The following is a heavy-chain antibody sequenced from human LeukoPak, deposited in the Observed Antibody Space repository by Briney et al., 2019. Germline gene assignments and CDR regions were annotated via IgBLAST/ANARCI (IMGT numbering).Heavy chain of an antibody. V-gene: IGHV4-39*07. CDR3: AGSLPTMP. CDR1: GGSISSSSYY. CDR2: IYYSGST. Sequence: PSETLSLTCTVSGGSISSSSYYWGWIRQPPGKGLEWIGSIYYSGSTYYNPSLKSRVTISVDTSKNQFSLKLSSVTAADTAVYYCAGSLPTMPWGQGTTVTVSS. J-gene: IGHJ6*02. D-gene: IGHD2/OR15-2a*01.